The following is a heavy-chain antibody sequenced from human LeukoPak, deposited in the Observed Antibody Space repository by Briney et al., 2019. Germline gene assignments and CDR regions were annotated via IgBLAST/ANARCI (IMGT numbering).Heavy chain of an antibody. CDR3: ARNKKGDRYTYGHDY. V-gene: IGHV3-13*01. Sequence: GGSLRLSCAASGFTFSTYDMHWVRQGTGKGLEWVSAIDTAGDTYYPASVKGRFSISRDNSKNTLYLQMNSLRAEDTAVYYCARNKKGDRYTYGHDYWGQGTLVTVSS. J-gene: IGHJ4*02. D-gene: IGHD5-18*01. CDR2: IDTAGDT. CDR1: GFTFSTYD.